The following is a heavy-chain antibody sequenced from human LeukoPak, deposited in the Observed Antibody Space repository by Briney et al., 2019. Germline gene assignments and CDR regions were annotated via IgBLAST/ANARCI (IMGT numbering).Heavy chain of an antibody. J-gene: IGHJ6*02. D-gene: IGHD2-2*02. CDR1: GFTFSSYA. Sequence: GGSLRLPWAASGFTFSSYAMHWVRQAPGKGLEGVAVISYDGSNKNYEDSVKGRFNISRDNSKNTLYLQMNSLRAEDPAVYYCARERGYIVVVPAAIYGMDVWGQGTTVTVSS. CDR2: ISYDGSNK. CDR3: ARERGYIVVVPAAIYGMDV. V-gene: IGHV3-30-3*01.